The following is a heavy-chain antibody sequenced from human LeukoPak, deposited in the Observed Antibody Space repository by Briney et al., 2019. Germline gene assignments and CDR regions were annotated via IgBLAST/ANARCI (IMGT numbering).Heavy chain of an antibody. CDR3: ARGEYYDSSGYYSPFDY. Sequence: GGSLRLSCAASGFXFNTHGIHWVRQAPGKGREWVAVIWYDGSIKYYSDSVKGRFTISRDNSKNTMYLQMNSLRAEDTAVYYCARGEYYDSSGYYSPFDYWGQGTLVTVSS. V-gene: IGHV3-33*01. CDR1: GFXFNTHG. J-gene: IGHJ4*02. CDR2: IWYDGSIK. D-gene: IGHD3-22*01.